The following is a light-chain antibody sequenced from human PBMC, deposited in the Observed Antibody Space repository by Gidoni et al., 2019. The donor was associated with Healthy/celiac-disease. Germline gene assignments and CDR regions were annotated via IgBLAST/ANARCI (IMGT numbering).Light chain of an antibody. CDR1: QSVSSY. J-gene: IGKJ4*01. V-gene: IGKV3-11*01. CDR3: QQRSNWPLLT. CDR2: DTS. Sequence: EIVLTQAPATLALCPGERATLSCRACQSVSSYLAWYQQKPGQAPRLLNYDTSNRATGIPARFSGSGSGTDFTLTISSLEPEDFAVYYCQQRSNWPLLTFGGGTKVEIK.